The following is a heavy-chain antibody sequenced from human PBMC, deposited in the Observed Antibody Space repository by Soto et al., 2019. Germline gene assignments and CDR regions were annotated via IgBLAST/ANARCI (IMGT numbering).Heavy chain of an antibody. CDR2: IIPVLGAA. D-gene: IGHD2-8*02. CDR1: GGTFSRYA. V-gene: IGHV1-69*13. CDR3: ARELEAMVRETGVGLDA. J-gene: IGHJ6*02. Sequence: ASVKVSCRASGGTFSRYASNWVRQAAGQGREWLGGIIPVLGAANYSPGFQGRVTITADEYTRTIYMQLSGLRSEDTAVYYCARELEAMVRETGVGLDACGQGTAVTVSS.